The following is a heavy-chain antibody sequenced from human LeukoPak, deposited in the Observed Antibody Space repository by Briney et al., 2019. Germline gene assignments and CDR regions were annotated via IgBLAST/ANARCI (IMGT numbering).Heavy chain of an antibody. J-gene: IGHJ3*02. CDR1: GFTFSSYG. Sequence: GGSQRLSCAASGFTFSSYGMHWVRQAPGKGLEWVAVIWYDGSNKYYVDSVKGRFTISRDNSKNTLYLQMNSLRAEDTAVYYCAKGSDYDSSSNDAFDIWGQGTMVTVSS. CDR3: AKGSDYDSSSNDAFDI. V-gene: IGHV3-33*06. CDR2: IWYDGSNK. D-gene: IGHD3-22*01.